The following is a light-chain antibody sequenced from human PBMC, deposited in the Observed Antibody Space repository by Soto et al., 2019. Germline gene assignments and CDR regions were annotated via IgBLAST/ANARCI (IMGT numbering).Light chain of an antibody. CDR2: GAS. CDR1: QSVSSSY. CDR3: QQSGSSPPGT. V-gene: IGKV3-20*01. J-gene: IGKJ2*02. Sequence: EIVLMQSPGTLSLSPGERATLSCRASQSVSSSYLAWYQQKPGQAPRLLIYGASSRATGIPDRFSGSGSGTDFTLTISRLEPEDFAVYYCQQSGSSPPGTFGQGTKLEIK.